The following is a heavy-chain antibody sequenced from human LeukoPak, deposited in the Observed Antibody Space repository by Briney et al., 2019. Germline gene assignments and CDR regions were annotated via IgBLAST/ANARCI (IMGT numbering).Heavy chain of an antibody. J-gene: IGHJ4*02. Sequence: LGESLKISCKASGYRFTKSWIGWVRQMPGRGLEWMGIIYPDDSDTRYSPSFQGQVTISADNSINTAHLQWNSLKASDSAAYFCARGGPEMATTYFDYWGQGTVVTVSS. CDR3: ARGGPEMATTYFDY. CDR1: GYRFTKSW. CDR2: IYPDDSDT. V-gene: IGHV5-51*01. D-gene: IGHD5-24*01.